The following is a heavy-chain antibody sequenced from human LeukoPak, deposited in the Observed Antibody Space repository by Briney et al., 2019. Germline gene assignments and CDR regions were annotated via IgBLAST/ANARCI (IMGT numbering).Heavy chain of an antibody. CDR2: IYYSGST. CDR1: GGSISSYY. CDR3: ASAPKYGDYYFDY. J-gene: IGHJ4*02. D-gene: IGHD4-17*01. Sequence: SETLSLTCTVSGGSISSYYWSGIRQPPGKGLEWIGDIYYSGSTNYTPSLKSRVTISVDTSKNQFSLKLSSVTAADTAVYYCASAPKYGDYYFDYWGQGTLVTVSS. V-gene: IGHV4-59*01.